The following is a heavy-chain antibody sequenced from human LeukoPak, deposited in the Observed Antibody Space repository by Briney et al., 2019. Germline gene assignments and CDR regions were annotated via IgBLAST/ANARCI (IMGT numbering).Heavy chain of an antibody. CDR2: IHYSGST. CDR1: GGSISSYY. CDR3: ERDRYYFDY. V-gene: IGHV4-59*01. J-gene: IGHJ4*02. Sequence: LETLSLTCTASGGSISSYYWSWIRQPPGQGLEWIGYIHYSGSTNYKPSLKSRVTISVDTSKNQFSLKLSTVPAADTAVYYCERDRYYFDYWGQGTLVTVSS.